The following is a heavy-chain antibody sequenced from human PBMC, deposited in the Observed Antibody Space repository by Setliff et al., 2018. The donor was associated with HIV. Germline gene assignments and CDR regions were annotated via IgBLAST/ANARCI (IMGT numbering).Heavy chain of an antibody. J-gene: IGHJ3*02. D-gene: IGHD3-10*01. V-gene: IGHV1-69*10. CDR2: IIPIFGIP. Sequence: ASVKVSCKASGGTFIRYAFNWVRQAPGQGLEWMGEIIPIFGIPSYAQRFQDRVTMTTDTSTSTAYMELRSLRSDDTAVYYCARAPKRVYYYGSGSYLHDAFDIWGQGTMVTVSS. CDR3: ARAPKRVYYYGSGSYLHDAFDI. CDR1: GGTFIRYA.